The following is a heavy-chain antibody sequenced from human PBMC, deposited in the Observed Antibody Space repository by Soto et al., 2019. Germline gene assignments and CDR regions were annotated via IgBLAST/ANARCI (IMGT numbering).Heavy chain of an antibody. V-gene: IGHV3-48*02. CDR1: GFTFSSYS. D-gene: IGHD3-22*01. CDR2: ISSSSSTI. J-gene: IGHJ4*02. CDR3: ARDDYYDTSGYLALFDY. Sequence: PGGSLRLSCAASGFTFSSYSMNWVRPAPGKGLEWVSYISSSSSTIYYADSVKGRFTISRDNAKNSLYLQMNSLRDEDTAVYYCARDDYYDTSGYLALFDYWGQGTLVTV.